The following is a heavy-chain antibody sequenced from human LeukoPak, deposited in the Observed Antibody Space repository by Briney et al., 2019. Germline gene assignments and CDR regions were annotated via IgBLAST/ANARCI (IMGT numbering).Heavy chain of an antibody. D-gene: IGHD3-16*02. Sequence: GGSLRLSCAASGFTFNSYNMNWVRQAPGKGLEWVSSISSSSYYIYYADSVKGRLTISRDNAKNAVYLQVNSLRAEDTAVYYCARGASYVWGNYRLDYWGQGTLVTVSS. CDR2: ISSSSYYI. CDR3: ARGASYVWGNYRLDY. CDR1: GFTFNSYN. J-gene: IGHJ4*02. V-gene: IGHV3-21*01.